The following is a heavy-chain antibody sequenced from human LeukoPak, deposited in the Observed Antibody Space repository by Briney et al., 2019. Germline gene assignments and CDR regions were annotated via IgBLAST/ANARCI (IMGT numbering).Heavy chain of an antibody. CDR1: GYTFTSYA. V-gene: IGHV1-3*01. CDR2: INAGNGNT. Sequence: GASVKVSCKASGYTFTSYAMHWVRQAPGQRLEWMGWINAGNGNTKYSQKLQGRVTITADESTSTACMELSSLRSEDTAVYYCARALAPLGYCSSTSCYSSGDPPDYWGQGTLVTVSS. D-gene: IGHD2-2*02. CDR3: ARALAPLGYCSSTSCYSSGDPPDY. J-gene: IGHJ4*02.